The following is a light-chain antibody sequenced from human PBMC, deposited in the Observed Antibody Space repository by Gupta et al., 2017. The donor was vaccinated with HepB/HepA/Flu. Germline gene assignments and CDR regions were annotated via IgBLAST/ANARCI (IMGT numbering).Light chain of an antibody. CDR1: SSDVGLYDF. J-gene: IGLJ2*01. CDR3: NSFTSSSTLV. V-gene: IGLV2-14*03. CDR2: DVY. Sequence: QSALTQPASVSGSPGQSITISCTGTSSDVGLYDFVSWYQQHPGRAHKLIIYDVYNRPSGISDRFSGSKSGNTASLTISVLQAEDEADYYCNSFTSSSTLVFGGGTKVTVL.